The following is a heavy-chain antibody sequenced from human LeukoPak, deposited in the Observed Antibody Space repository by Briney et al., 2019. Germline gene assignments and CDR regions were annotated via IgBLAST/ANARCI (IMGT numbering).Heavy chain of an antibody. V-gene: IGHV4-59*12. CDR3: ARASTEVELDFDY. D-gene: IGHD1-1*01. J-gene: IGHJ4*02. Sequence: SETLSLTCTVSGGSISSYYWSWIRQPPGKGLEWIGYIYHSGSTTYNPSLKSRVTISLDTSKNQISLKLSSVTAADTAVYYCARASTEVELDFDYWGQGTLVTVSS. CDR2: IYHSGST. CDR1: GGSISSYY.